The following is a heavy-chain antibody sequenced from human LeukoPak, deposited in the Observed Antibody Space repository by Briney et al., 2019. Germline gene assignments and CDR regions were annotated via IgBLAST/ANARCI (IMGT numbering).Heavy chain of an antibody. V-gene: IGHV3-48*04. CDR2: ISTTSNTI. J-gene: IGHJ4*02. CDR3: ARVARVDTARLFDY. D-gene: IGHD5-18*01. Sequence: PGGSLRLSCAASGFTFSNYSMNWVRQSSGKGLEWVSYISTTSNTIYYANSVKGRFTISRDNAKNSLYLQMNSLRAEDTAVYYCARVARVDTARLFDYWGQGTLVTVSS. CDR1: GFTFSNYS.